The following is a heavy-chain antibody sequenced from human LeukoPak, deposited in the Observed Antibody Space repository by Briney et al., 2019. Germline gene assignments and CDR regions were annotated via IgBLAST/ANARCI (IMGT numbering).Heavy chain of an antibody. CDR1: GGSISSYY. Sequence: SETLSLTCTVSGGSISSYYWSWIRQPPGKGLEWIGYIYYSGSTNYNPSLKSRVTISVDTSKNQFSLQLNSVTPEDTAVYYCARDDLRYETYYDYVWGSYRTHNWFDPWGQGTLVTVSP. CDR3: ARDDLRYETYYDYVWGSYRTHNWFDP. CDR2: IYYSGST. V-gene: IGHV4-59*12. J-gene: IGHJ5*02. D-gene: IGHD3-16*02.